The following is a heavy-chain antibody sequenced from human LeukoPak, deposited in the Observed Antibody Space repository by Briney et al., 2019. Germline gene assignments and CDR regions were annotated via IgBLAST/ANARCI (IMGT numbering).Heavy chain of an antibody. CDR1: GFTFSSYW. CDR2: IYSGGST. CDR3: ARVGSSTSPDAFDI. J-gene: IGHJ3*02. Sequence: GGSLRLSCAATGFTFSSYWMSWVRQAPGKGLEWVSVIYSGGSTYYADSVKGRFTISRDNSKNTLYLQMDSLRAEDTAVYYCARVGSSTSPDAFDIWGQGTMVTVSS. V-gene: IGHV3-53*01. D-gene: IGHD2-2*01.